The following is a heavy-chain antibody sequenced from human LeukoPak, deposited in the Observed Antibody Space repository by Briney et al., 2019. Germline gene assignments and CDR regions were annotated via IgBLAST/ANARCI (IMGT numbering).Heavy chain of an antibody. Sequence: GGSLRLSCAASGFRFSTYSMHWVRQAPGKGLEWVAVISPDGSNENYAGSVKGRFTISRDNSKNTLYLQMNTLRAEDSAVYYCAREKYCTSTDCLHGGFYFNQWGQGTLVTVSS. D-gene: IGHD2-2*01. CDR1: GFRFSTYS. CDR2: ISPDGSNE. V-gene: IGHV3-30*03. CDR3: AREKYCTSTDCLHGGFYFNQ. J-gene: IGHJ4*02.